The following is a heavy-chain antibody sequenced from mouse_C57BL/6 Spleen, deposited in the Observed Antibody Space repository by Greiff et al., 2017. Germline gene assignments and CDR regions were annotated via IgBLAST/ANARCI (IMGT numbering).Heavy chain of an antibody. CDR3: ARHEVLYYGSSLIPYWYFDV. CDR2: FYPGSGSI. Sequence: QVHVKQSGAELVKPGASVKLSCKASGYTFTEYTINWVKQRSGQGLEWIGWFYPGSGSIKYNEKFKDKATVTADKSSSTVYMELSRLTSEDSAVYFCARHEVLYYGSSLIPYWYFDVWGTGTTVTVSS. J-gene: IGHJ1*03. D-gene: IGHD1-1*01. V-gene: IGHV1-62-2*01. CDR1: GYTFTEYT.